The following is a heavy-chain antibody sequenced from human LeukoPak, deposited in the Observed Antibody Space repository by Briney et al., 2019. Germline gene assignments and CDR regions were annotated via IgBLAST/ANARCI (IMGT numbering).Heavy chain of an antibody. CDR3: ARGGSSWCRGENWFDP. Sequence: GGSLRLPCAASGFTFSSYSMNWVRQAPGKGLEWVSYISSSSSTIYYADSVKGRFTISRDNAKNSLYLQMNSLRDEDTAVYYCARGGSSWCRGENWFDPWGQGTLVTVSS. V-gene: IGHV3-48*02. J-gene: IGHJ5*02. CDR1: GFTFSSYS. D-gene: IGHD6-13*01. CDR2: ISSSSSTI.